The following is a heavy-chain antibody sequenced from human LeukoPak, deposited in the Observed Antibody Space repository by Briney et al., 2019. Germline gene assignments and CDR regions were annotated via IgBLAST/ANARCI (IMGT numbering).Heavy chain of an antibody. D-gene: IGHD6-13*01. CDR2: ISWNSGSI. CDR3: AKDLSTGSWYGDEYFQH. V-gene: IGHV3-9*01. J-gene: IGHJ1*01. CDR1: GFTFSSYA. Sequence: GGSLRLSCAASGFTFSSYAMSWVRQAPGKGLEWVSGISWNSGSIGYADSVKGRFTISRDNAKNSLYLQMNSLRAEDTALYYCAKDLSTGSWYGDEYFQHWGQGTLVTVSS.